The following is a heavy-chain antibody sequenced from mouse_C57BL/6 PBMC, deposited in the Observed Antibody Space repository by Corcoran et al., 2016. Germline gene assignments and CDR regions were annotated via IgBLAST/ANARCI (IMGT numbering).Heavy chain of an antibody. CDR3: AELTGSAWFAY. J-gene: IGHJ3*01. D-gene: IGHD4-1*01. Sequence: EVQLQQSGAELVKPGASVKLSCTASGFNIKDYYMHWVKQRTEQGLEWIGRIDPEDDETKYAPKFQGKATITADTSSNTAYLQLSSLTSEDTAVYYCAELTGSAWFAYWGQGTLVTVSA. CDR1: GFNIKDYY. V-gene: IGHV14-2*01. CDR2: IDPEDDET.